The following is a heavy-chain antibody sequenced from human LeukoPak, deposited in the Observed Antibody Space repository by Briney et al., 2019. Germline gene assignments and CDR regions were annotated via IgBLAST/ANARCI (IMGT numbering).Heavy chain of an antibody. V-gene: IGHV3-7*01. CDR2: IKQDGSEK. CDR1: GFTFSNYW. CDR3: AKEERMATSCY. D-gene: IGHD5-24*01. J-gene: IGHJ4*02. Sequence: PGGSLRLSCAASGFTFSNYWMTWVRQAPGKGLEWVANIKQDGSEKYYVDSVKGRFTISRDNAKNSLYLQMNSLRAEDTAVYYCAKEERMATSCYWGQGTLVTVSS.